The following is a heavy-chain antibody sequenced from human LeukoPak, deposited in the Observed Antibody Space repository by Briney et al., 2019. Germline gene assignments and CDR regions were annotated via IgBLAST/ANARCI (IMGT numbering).Heavy chain of an antibody. V-gene: IGHV3-30*18. CDR3: ANGGRAHYYYYGMDV. D-gene: IGHD1-26*01. J-gene: IGHJ6*02. CDR2: ISYDGSNK. Sequence: PGRSLRLSCAASGFTFSSYGMHWVRQAPGKGLEWVAVISYDGSNKYYADSVKGRFTISRDNSKNTLYLQMNSLGAEDTAVYYCANGGRAHYYYYGMDVWGQGTTVTVSS. CDR1: GFTFSSYG.